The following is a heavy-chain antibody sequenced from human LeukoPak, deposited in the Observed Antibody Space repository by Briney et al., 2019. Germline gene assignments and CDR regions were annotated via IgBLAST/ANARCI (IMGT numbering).Heavy chain of an antibody. Sequence: GGSLRLSCAASGFTFDDYAMHWVRQAPGKGLEWVSGISWNSGSIGYADSVKGRFTIFRDNAKKSLYLQMNSLRDEDTAVYYCARDFFAFGGVIALLDYWGQGTLVTVSS. V-gene: IGHV3-9*01. CDR3: ARDFFAFGGVIALLDY. CDR2: ISWNSGSI. D-gene: IGHD3-16*02. J-gene: IGHJ4*02. CDR1: GFTFDDYA.